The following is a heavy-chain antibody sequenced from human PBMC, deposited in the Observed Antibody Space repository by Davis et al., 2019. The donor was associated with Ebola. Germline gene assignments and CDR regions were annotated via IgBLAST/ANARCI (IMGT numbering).Heavy chain of an antibody. J-gene: IGHJ5*02. CDR1: GYTFTSYG. CDR3: ARGVDGTVTHYLGGWFDP. Sequence: ASVKVSCKASGYTFTSYGISWVRQAPGQGLEWMGWIITDNGNRNYAQKFQGRVTMSTDTSTTTAYMELTSLRSDDTAVYYCARGVDGTVTHYLGGWFDPWGQGILVTVSS. D-gene: IGHD4-17*01. V-gene: IGHV1-18*04. CDR2: IITDNGNR.